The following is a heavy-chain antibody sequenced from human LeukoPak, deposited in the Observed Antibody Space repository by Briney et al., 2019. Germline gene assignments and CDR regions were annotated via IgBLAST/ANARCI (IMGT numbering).Heavy chain of an antibody. CDR3: ARDVGAVAGGGNDAFDI. V-gene: IGHV4-59*01. Sequence: PSETLSVTCTVSGGTISSYYWSWIRQPPGKRLEWIGYIYYSGSTNYNPSLKSRVTISVDTSKNQFSLKLSSVTAADTAVYYCARDVGAVAGGGNDAFDIWGQGTMVTVSS. CDR1: GGTISSYY. J-gene: IGHJ3*02. D-gene: IGHD6-19*01. CDR2: IYYSGST.